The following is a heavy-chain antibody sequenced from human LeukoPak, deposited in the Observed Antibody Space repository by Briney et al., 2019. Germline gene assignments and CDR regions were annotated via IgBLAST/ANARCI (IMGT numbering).Heavy chain of an antibody. CDR3: ARGYCSGGSCYSYYYYNYMDV. CDR2: IYYRGST. D-gene: IGHD2-15*01. Sequence: SETLSLTRTVSGGSISSSSYYWGWIRQPPGTGLEWIGSIYYRGSTYYNPSLKSRVTISVDTSKNQFSLKLSSVTAADTAVYYCARGYCSGGSCYSYYYYNYMDVWGKGTTVTVSS. CDR1: GGSISSSSYY. V-gene: IGHV4-39*07. J-gene: IGHJ6*03.